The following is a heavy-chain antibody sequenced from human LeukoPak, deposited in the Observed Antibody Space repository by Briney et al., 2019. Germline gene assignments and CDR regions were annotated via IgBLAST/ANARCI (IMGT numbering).Heavy chain of an antibody. CDR2: IYPGDSDT. D-gene: IGHD3-22*01. V-gene: IGHV5-51*01. CDR3: ARHLDDSSGYYYRTMYYFDY. CDR1: GYSFTSYW. J-gene: IGHJ4*02. Sequence: GESLQISCKGSGYSFTSYWIGWVRQMPGKGLEWMGIIYPGDSDTRYSPSFQGQVTISADKSISTAYLQWSSLEASDTAMYYCARHLDDSSGYYYRTMYYFDYWGQGTLVTVSS.